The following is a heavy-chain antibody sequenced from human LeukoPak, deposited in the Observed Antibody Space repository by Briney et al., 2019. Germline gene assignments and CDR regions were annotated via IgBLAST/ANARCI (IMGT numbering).Heavy chain of an antibody. CDR2: INPSGGST. D-gene: IGHD2-15*01. V-gene: IGHV1-46*01. CDR1: GCTFTSYH. CDR3: ARDAGYCSGGTCYPDWFDP. Sequence: ASVKVSCKASGCTFTSYHMQWVRQAPGQGLEWMGIINPSGGSTNYAQKFQGRVTMTRDTSTSTVYMEMSSLRSEDTAVYYCARDAGYCSGGTCYPDWFDPRGQGTLITVSS. J-gene: IGHJ5*02.